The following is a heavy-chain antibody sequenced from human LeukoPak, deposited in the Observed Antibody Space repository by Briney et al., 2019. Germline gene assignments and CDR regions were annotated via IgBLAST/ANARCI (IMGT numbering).Heavy chain of an antibody. CDR1: GGSISSYY. V-gene: IGHV4-59*01. CDR2: IYYNGST. J-gene: IGHJ4*02. Sequence: SETLSLTCTVSGGSISSYYWSWIRQPPGKGLEWIGYIYYNGSTNYNPPLKSRVTISVDTSKNQFSLKLSSVTAADTAVYYCARTPPSGGVPAATGYFDYWGQGTLVTVSS. CDR3: ARTPPSGGVPAATGYFDY. D-gene: IGHD2-2*01.